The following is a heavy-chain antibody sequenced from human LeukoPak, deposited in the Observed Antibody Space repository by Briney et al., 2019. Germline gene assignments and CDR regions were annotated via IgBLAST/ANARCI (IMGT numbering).Heavy chain of an antibody. CDR1: GFTFSSYG. Sequence: GGSLRLSCAAPGFTFSSYGMHWVRQAPGKGLEWVAVISYDGSNKYYADSVKGRFTISRDNSKNTLYLQMNSLRAEDTAVYYCAKEAQTEYYFDYWGQGTLVTVSS. CDR2: ISYDGSNK. CDR3: AKEAQTEYYFDY. V-gene: IGHV3-30*18. D-gene: IGHD2-21*02. J-gene: IGHJ4*02.